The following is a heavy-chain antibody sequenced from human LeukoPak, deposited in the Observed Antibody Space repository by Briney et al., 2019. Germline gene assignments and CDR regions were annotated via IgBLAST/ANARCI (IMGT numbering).Heavy chain of an antibody. D-gene: IGHD2-15*01. CDR2: INLSGGST. CDR3: ARGDMVVVVAVYGMYV. CDR1: GYTFTSYY. V-gene: IGHV1-46*01. Sequence: ASVKVSCSASGYTFTSYYIYWVRQAPGQGLEWVGIINLSGGSTNYEQTFQGRVTMTRDTSTGTVYMELSSLRSDDTTVYYCARGDMVVVVAVYGMYVWGQGTTVTVSS. J-gene: IGHJ6*02.